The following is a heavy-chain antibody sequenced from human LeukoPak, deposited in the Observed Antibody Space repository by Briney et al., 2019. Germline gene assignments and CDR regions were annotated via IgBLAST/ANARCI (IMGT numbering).Heavy chain of an antibody. Sequence: GGSLRLSCAASAFTFSSYAMSWVRQAPGKGLEWVSSISGSGAYTYDADSVKGRFTISRDNSKNTLYLQMNSLRAEDTAIYYCAKGRYRDGYKYYFDYWGQGTLVTVSS. CDR1: AFTFSSYA. CDR3: AKGRYRDGYKYYFDY. J-gene: IGHJ4*02. CDR2: ISGSGAYT. D-gene: IGHD5-24*01. V-gene: IGHV3-23*01.